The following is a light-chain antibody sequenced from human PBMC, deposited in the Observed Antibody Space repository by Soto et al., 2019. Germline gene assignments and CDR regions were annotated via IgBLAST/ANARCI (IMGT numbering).Light chain of an antibody. J-gene: IGLJ3*02. CDR2: KTN. V-gene: IGLV1-47*01. CDR1: SSNIENNH. CDR3: AAWDDSLRVWV. Sequence: QPVLTQPPSASGTPGQRVTISCSGSSSNIENNHLFWYQQLPGTAPKLLIYKTNHRPSRVPDRFSASKSGTSASLAISGLRYEDEADYYCAAWDDSLRVWVFGGGTKLTVL.